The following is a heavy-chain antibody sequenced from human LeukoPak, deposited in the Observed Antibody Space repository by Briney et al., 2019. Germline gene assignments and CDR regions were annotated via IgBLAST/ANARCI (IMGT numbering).Heavy chain of an antibody. J-gene: IGHJ5*02. CDR2: IYYSGST. CDR1: GGSISSYY. V-gene: IGHV4-59*12. Sequence: SETLSLTCTVSGGSISSYYWSWIRQPPGKGLEWIGYIYYSGSTNYNPSLKSRVTISVDTSKNQFSLKLSSVTAADTAVYYCARDERSWFDPWGQGTLVTVSS. CDR3: ARDERSWFDP.